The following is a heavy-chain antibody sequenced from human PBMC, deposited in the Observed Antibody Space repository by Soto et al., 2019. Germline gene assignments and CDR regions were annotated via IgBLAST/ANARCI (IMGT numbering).Heavy chain of an antibody. D-gene: IGHD4-17*01. CDR2: ISYDGSNK. CDR1: GFTFSSYA. Sequence: QVQLVESGGGVVQPGRFLRLSCAASGFTFSSYAMHWVRQAPGKGLEWVAVISYDGSNKYYADSVKGRFTISRDNSKNTLYLQMNSLRAEDTAVYYCARDRTVTTYTINWFDPWGQGTLVTVSS. J-gene: IGHJ5*02. V-gene: IGHV3-30-3*01. CDR3: ARDRTVTTYTINWFDP.